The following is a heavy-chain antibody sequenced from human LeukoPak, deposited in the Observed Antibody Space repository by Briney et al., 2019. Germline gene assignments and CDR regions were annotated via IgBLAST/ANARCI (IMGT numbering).Heavy chain of an antibody. V-gene: IGHV1-2*02. CDR3: ARSKKPTIFGVVEPDY. CDR1: GYTFTGYY. CDR2: INPNSGGT. D-gene: IGHD3-3*01. J-gene: IGHJ4*02. Sequence: ASVKVSCKASGYTFTGYYMHWVRQAPGQGLEWMGWINPNSGGTNYAQKFQGRVTMTRDTSISTAYMELSRLRSDDTAVYYCARSKKPTIFGVVEPDYWGQGTLVTVSS.